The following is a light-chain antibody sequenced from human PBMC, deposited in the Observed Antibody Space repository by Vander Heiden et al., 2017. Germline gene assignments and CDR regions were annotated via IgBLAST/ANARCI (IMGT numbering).Light chain of an antibody. CDR1: QSLLHSNGYNY. V-gene: IGKV2-28*01. CDR3: RQALQTPYT. CDR2: LGS. J-gene: IGKJ2*01. Sequence: DIVMPQSPLSLPVTPGEPASISCRSSQSLLHSNGYNYLDWYLQKPGQSPQLLIYLGSNRASGVPDRFSGSGSGTDFTLKISRVEAEDVGVYYCRQALQTPYTFGQGTKLEIK.